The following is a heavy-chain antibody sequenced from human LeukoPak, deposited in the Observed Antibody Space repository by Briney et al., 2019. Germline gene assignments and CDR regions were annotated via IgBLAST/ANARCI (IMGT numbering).Heavy chain of an antibody. CDR3: ARSTRGYSYGAFDY. V-gene: IGHV4-59*01. J-gene: IGHJ4*02. CDR2: IYYSGNT. Sequence: PSETLSLTCTVSGGSISNYYWSWIRQPPGKELEWIGYIYYSGNTNYNPSLKSRVTISVDTYKNQFSLKLSSVTAADTAVYYCARSTRGYSYGAFDYWGQGTLVTVSS. D-gene: IGHD5-18*01. CDR1: GGSISNYY.